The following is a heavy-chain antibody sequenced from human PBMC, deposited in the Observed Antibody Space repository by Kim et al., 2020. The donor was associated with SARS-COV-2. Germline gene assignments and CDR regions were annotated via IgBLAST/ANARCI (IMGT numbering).Heavy chain of an antibody. V-gene: IGHV4-31*03. CDR3: ARGPNFFNF. J-gene: IGHJ4*02. Sequence: SETLSLTCTVSGDSVNSGGHYWSWIRQHPGKGLEWIGYIFYNGNTYYNPSLKSRSTISIDTSTNQFSLKMGSVTAADTAIYYCARGPNFFNFWGLGTLVTVSS. CDR2: IFYNGNT. CDR1: GDSVNSGGHY.